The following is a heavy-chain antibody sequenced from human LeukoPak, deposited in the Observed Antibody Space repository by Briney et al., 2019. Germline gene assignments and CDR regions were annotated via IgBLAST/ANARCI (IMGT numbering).Heavy chain of an antibody. CDR3: ARWGDYYDSSGYAENAFDI. D-gene: IGHD3-22*01. CDR1: GYTFTGYY. Sequence: ASVKVSCKASGYTFTGYYMHWVRQAPGQGLEWMGWINPNSGGTNYAQKFRGRVTMTRDTSISTAYMELSRLRSDDTAVYYCARWGDYYDSSGYAENAFDIWGQGTMVTVSS. CDR2: INPNSGGT. V-gene: IGHV1-2*02. J-gene: IGHJ3*02.